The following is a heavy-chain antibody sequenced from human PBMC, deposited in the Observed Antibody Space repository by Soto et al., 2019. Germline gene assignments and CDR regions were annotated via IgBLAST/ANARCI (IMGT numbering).Heavy chain of an antibody. CDR1: GYTFTSYY. J-gene: IGHJ4*02. V-gene: IGHV1-46*01. Sequence: QVQLVQSGAEVKKPGASVKVSCKASGYTFTSYYMHWVRQAPGQGLEWMGIINPSGRSTSYAQKFQGRVTMPRDTSTSNVYLVLRRLRSEDTAVYYCARDGLYGDYGHYWGQGALVTVCS. CDR2: INPSGRST. CDR3: ARDGLYGDYGHY. D-gene: IGHD4-17*01.